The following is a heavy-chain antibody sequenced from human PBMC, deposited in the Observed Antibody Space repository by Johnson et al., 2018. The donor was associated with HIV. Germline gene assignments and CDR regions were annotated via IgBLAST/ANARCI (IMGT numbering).Heavy chain of an antibody. D-gene: IGHD3-10*01. J-gene: IGHJ3*02. Sequence: MLLVESGGGVVQPGRSLRLSCAASGFTFSSYAMHWVRQAPGKGLEWVSGINWNGGSTGYADSVKGRFTISRDNAKNSLYLQMNSLRAEDTALYYCARVRARGVKHAFDIWGQGTMVTVSS. V-gene: IGHV3-20*04. CDR3: ARVRARGVKHAFDI. CDR1: GFTFSSYA. CDR2: INWNGGST.